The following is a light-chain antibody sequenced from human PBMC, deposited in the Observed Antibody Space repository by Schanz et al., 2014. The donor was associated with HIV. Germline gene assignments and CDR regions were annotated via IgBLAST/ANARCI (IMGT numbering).Light chain of an antibody. Sequence: QSALTQPPSASGSPGQSVTISCTGTSSDVGRYNYVSWYQQHPGKAPKLIIYNVSQRPSGVPDRFSGSKSGNTASLTVSGLQAEDEADYYCSSYAGRYNYFVFGTGTKLTVL. CDR2: NVS. J-gene: IGLJ1*01. V-gene: IGLV2-8*01. CDR1: SSDVGRYNY. CDR3: SSYAGRYNYFV.